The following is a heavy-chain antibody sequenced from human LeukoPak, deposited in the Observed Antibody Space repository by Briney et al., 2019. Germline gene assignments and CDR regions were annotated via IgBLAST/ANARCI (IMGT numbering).Heavy chain of an antibody. D-gene: IGHD2-8*02. CDR2: INHSGST. Sequence: SETLSLTCAVYGGSFSGYYWSWIRQPPGKGLEWIGEINHSGSTNYNPSLKSRVTISVDTSKNQFSLKLSSVTAADTAVYYCASKGCTGGNCKHYFDYWGQGTLVTVAS. V-gene: IGHV4-34*01. J-gene: IGHJ4*02. CDR3: ASKGCTGGNCKHYFDY. CDR1: GGSFSGYY.